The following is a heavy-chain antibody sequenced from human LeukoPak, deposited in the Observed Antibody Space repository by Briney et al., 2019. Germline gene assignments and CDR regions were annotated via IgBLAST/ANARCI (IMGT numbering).Heavy chain of an antibody. CDR3: ARGYGGNSPDY. Sequence: GASVTVSCTASGYTFTSYGISWARQAPGQGLEWMGWISAYNGNTDYSQKLQGRVTMTSDTSTSTAYMELRSLRSDDMAVYYCARGYGGNSPDYWGQGTLVTVSS. V-gene: IGHV1-18*03. CDR1: GYTFTSYG. J-gene: IGHJ4*02. D-gene: IGHD4-23*01. CDR2: ISAYNGNT.